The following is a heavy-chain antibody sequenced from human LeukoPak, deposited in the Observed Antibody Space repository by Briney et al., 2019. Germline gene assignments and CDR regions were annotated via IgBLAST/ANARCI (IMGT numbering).Heavy chain of an antibody. CDR2: ISGEGGSA. V-gene: IGHV3-43*02. J-gene: IGHJ3*02. CDR1: GFTLDDYA. CDR3: AKDYSSSWDYAFD. D-gene: IGHD6-13*01. Sequence: GGALRHSRAASGFTLDDYAMHGVRQAPGKGLEWVSRISGEGGSAYYTDSVKGRFTISRDNSKNSLYLQMNSLRTEDTALYCCAKDYSSSWDYAFD.